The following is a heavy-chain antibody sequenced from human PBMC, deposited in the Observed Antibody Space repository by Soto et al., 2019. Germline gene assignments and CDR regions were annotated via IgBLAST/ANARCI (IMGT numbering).Heavy chain of an antibody. V-gene: IGHV3-48*02. J-gene: IGHJ6*02. CDR3: AREGAYYYYGMDV. Sequence: PGGSLRLSCATSGFTFTSYSMSWVRQAPGRGLEWLSYISSSSNTIFYADSVKGRFTISRDSANSSLYLQLTSLRDDDTAVYYCAREGAYYYYGMDVWGQGTTVTVSS. CDR1: GFTFTSYS. CDR2: ISSSSNTI.